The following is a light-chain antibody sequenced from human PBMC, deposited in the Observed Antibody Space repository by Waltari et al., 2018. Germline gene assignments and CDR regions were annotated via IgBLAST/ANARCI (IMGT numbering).Light chain of an antibody. CDR1: SGHSSNA. CDR2: VNSDGSH. V-gene: IGLV4-69*01. J-gene: IGLJ2*01. CDR3: QTWGTGIVL. Sequence: QLVLTQSPSASASLGASAKLTCTLSSGHSSNAIAWHQQQSEKGPRYLMKVNSDGSHSKVDGIPDRFSGSSSGAERFLTISSLQSEDEADYYCQTWGTGIVLFGGGTKLTVL.